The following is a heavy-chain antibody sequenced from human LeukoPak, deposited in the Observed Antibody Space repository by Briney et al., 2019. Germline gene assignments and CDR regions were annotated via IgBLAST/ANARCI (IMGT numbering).Heavy chain of an antibody. J-gene: IGHJ4*02. CDR1: GFTFSSYS. CDR3: AGEKSGSWYWDY. D-gene: IGHD6-13*01. V-gene: IGHV3-21*01. Sequence: SGGSLRLSCAASGFTFSSYSMNWVRQAPGKGLEWVSSISSSSSYIYYADSVKGRFTISRDNAKNSLYLQRNSLSAEGTAVYYCAGEKSGSWYWDYWGQGTLVTVSS. CDR2: ISSSSSYI.